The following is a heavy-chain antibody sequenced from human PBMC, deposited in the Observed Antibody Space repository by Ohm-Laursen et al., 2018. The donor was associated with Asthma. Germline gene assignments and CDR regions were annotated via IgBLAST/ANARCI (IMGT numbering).Heavy chain of an antibody. CDR2: IYYSGST. CDR1: GGSISSGGYY. D-gene: IGHD4-17*01. CDR3: ARSDYGEQSVDY. J-gene: IGHJ4*02. V-gene: IGHV4-31*03. Sequence: TLSLTCTVSGGSISSGGYYWSWIRQHPGKGLEWIGYIYYSGSTNYNPSLESRVTISLDPSKNQFSLKLSSVTAADTAVYYCARSDYGEQSVDYWGQGTLVTVSS.